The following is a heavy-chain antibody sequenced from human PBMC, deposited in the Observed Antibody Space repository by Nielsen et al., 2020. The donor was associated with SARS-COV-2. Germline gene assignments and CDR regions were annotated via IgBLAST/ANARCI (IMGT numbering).Heavy chain of an antibody. D-gene: IGHD6-19*01. Sequence: WIRQPPGKGLEWIGEINHSGSTNYNPSLKSRVTISVDTSKNQFSLKLSSVTAADTAVYYCARRSSGWYGEWSYYYGMDVWGQGTTVTVSS. CDR2: INHSGST. V-gene: IGHV4-34*13. J-gene: IGHJ6*02. CDR3: ARRSSGWYGEWSYYYGMDV.